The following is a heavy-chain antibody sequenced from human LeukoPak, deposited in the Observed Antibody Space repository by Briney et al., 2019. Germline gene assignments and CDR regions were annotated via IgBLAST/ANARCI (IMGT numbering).Heavy chain of an antibody. Sequence: GASVKVSCKASGYTFTSYGISWVRQAPGQGLEWMGGIIPIFGTANYAQKFQGRVTITADKSTSTAYMELSSLRSEDTAVYYCARDSGYSAWVDIVAQHYQNYYYYYMDVWGKGTTVTVSS. CDR3: ARDSGYSAWVDIVAQHYQNYYYYYMDV. CDR2: IIPIFGTA. V-gene: IGHV1-69*06. J-gene: IGHJ6*03. D-gene: IGHD5-12*01. CDR1: GYTFTSYG.